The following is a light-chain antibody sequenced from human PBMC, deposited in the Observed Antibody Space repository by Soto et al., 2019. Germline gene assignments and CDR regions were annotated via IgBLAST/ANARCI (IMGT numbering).Light chain of an antibody. CDR2: AAT. CDR3: QQSYSTPWT. J-gene: IGKJ1*01. V-gene: IGKV1-39*01. CDR1: QGIRNG. Sequence: IQMSMSPSALSASVGDRVTITCRASQGIRNGLGWYQQKPGKAPKLLIYAATSLQSGVPSRFSGSGSGTDVTLTISSLQPEDFAAYYCQQSYSTPWTFVQGTQGGYQ.